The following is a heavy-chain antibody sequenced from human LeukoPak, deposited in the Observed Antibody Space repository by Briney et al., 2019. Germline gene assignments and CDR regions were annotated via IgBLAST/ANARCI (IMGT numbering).Heavy chain of an antibody. V-gene: IGHV3-23*01. J-gene: IGHJ4*02. CDR1: RFTFSPYA. Sequence: GGALTLSCAASRFTFSPYAMTWVRQAPGKGVKGVSAISGSGDSTFYADSVKGRFTISRDNSKNTLYLQMSSLRAEDTAVYYCAKDLGAWGPAPMGGLDYWGQGTLVTVSS. CDR2: ISGSGDST. D-gene: IGHD2-2*01. CDR3: AKDLGAWGPAPMGGLDY.